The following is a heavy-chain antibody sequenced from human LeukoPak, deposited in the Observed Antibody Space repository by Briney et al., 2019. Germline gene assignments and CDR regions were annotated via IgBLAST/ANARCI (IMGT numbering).Heavy chain of an antibody. D-gene: IGHD6-6*01. CDR3: ARGPLAARPIFDY. CDR1: GGSISSSSYY. Sequence: SESLSLTCTVSGGSISSSSYYWGWIRQPPGKGLEWIGSIYYSGSTYYNPSLKSRVTISVDTSKNQFSLKLSSVTAADTAVYYCARGPLAARPIFDYWGQGTLVTVSS. CDR2: IYYSGST. V-gene: IGHV4-39*07. J-gene: IGHJ4*02.